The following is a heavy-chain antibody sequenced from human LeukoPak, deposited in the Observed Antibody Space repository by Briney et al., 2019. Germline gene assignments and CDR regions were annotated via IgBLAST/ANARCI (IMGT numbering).Heavy chain of an antibody. CDR3: ARRPRAEPDTSPDNWFDP. CDR1: DGSISTYF. CDR2: VFYDGST. Sequence: SETLSLTCTVSDGSISTYFWNWIRQPPRGGLEWIGHVFYDGSTNLNPSLKSRVTISVDTSKNQFSLKLRSVTAADTAVYYCARRPRAEPDTSPDNWFDPWGQGTLVTVSS. V-gene: IGHV4-59*08. J-gene: IGHJ5*02. D-gene: IGHD1-14*01.